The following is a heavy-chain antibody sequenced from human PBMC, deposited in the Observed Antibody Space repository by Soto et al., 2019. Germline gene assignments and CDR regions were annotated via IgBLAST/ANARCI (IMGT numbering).Heavy chain of an antibody. CDR2: IDPSDSYT. V-gene: IGHV5-10-1*01. Sequence: GASLKISCKGSGYSFTSYWISWVRQMPGKGLEWMGRIDPSDSYTNYSPSFQGHVTISADKSISTSYLQWSSLKAADTAMYYCARHCSSTSCYRIHGMDVWGQGTTVTVSS. J-gene: IGHJ6*02. D-gene: IGHD2-2*01. CDR3: ARHCSSTSCYRIHGMDV. CDR1: GYSFTSYW.